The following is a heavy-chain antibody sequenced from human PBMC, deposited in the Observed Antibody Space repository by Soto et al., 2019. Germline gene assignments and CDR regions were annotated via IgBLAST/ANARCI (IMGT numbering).Heavy chain of an antibody. J-gene: IGHJ6*02. CDR2: IWYDGSNE. D-gene: IGHD6-19*01. Sequence: GGSLRLSCAAYGFIFSNFGMHWVRQAPGKXLEWVAVIWYDGSNEYYADSVKGRFTISKDNSKNTLYLQMNSLRAEDTAVYYCARDDIPGRAVATYGMDVWGQGTTVTVSS. CDR1: GFIFSNFG. CDR3: ARDDIPGRAVATYGMDV. V-gene: IGHV3-33*01.